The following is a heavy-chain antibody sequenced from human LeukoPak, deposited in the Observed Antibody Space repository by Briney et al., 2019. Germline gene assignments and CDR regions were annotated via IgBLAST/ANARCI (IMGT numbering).Heavy chain of an antibody. CDR3: ARDPLGAFDI. CDR1: GFTFSSYS. CDR2: ISSSSSYI. J-gene: IGHJ3*02. Sequence: GGSLRLSCAASGFTFSSYSMNWVRQAPGKGLEWVSSISSSSSYIYYADPVKGRFTISRDNAKNSLYLQMNSLRAEDTAVYYCARDPLGAFDIWGQGTMVTVSS. D-gene: IGHD7-27*01. V-gene: IGHV3-21*01.